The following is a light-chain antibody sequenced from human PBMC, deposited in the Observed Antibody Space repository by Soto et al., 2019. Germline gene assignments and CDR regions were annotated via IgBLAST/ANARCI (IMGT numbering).Light chain of an antibody. CDR3: QQYHRWT. CDR2: RAS. CDR1: QKIDDW. Sequence: DVQITQSPSTLAASVGDRVTITCRASQKIDDWMAWYQQKPGKAPKLLIYRASNLESGVPSRFSGSGSGTEFTLTISSLQPDDFATYYCQQYHRWTFGQGTKVDIK. V-gene: IGKV1-5*03. J-gene: IGKJ1*01.